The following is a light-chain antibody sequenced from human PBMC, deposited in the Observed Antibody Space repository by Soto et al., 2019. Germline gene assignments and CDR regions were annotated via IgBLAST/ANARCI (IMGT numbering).Light chain of an antibody. CDR1: QSVSSSY. V-gene: IGKV3-20*01. CDR3: QQYGSSPRT. Sequence: EIVMTQSPATLSVSPGGRATLSCRASQSVSSSYLAWYQQKPGQAPRLLIYGASSRATGIPDRFSGSGSGTDFTLTISRLEPEDFAVYYCQQYGSSPRTFGQGTKV. J-gene: IGKJ1*01. CDR2: GAS.